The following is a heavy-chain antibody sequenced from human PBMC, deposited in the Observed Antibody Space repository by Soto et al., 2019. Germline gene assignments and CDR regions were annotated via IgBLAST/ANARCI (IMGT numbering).Heavy chain of an antibody. J-gene: IGHJ4*02. Sequence: SETLSLTCTVSGGSISSGGYYWSWIRQHPGKGLEWIGYIYYSGSTYYNPSLKSRVTISVDTSKNQFSLKLSSVTAADTAVYYCARDPYYYGSGSYSGYWGQGTLVTVSS. D-gene: IGHD3-10*01. V-gene: IGHV4-31*03. CDR3: ARDPYYYGSGSYSGY. CDR2: IYYSGST. CDR1: GGSISSGGYY.